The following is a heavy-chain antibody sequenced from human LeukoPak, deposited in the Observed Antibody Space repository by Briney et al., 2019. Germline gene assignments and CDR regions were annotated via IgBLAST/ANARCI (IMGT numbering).Heavy chain of an antibody. D-gene: IGHD3-10*01. CDR1: GGSISSGDYY. Sequence: SETLSLTCTVSGGSISSGDYYWSWIRQPPGKGLEWIGYISSSGITYYNPSLKSRFTVSMYTSKNQFSLKVSSVTAADTAVFYCARGQYGSGIAYWGQGTLVTVSS. CDR2: ISSSGIT. J-gene: IGHJ4*02. CDR3: ARGQYGSGIAY. V-gene: IGHV4-30-4*01.